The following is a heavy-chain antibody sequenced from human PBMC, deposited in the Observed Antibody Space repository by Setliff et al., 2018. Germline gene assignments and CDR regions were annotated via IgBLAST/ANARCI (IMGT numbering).Heavy chain of an antibody. J-gene: IGHJ4*02. Sequence: SETLSLTCTVSGGSISSGSDYWAWIRQPPGKGLEWLGTVYHSGGTYYNPSLKCRVTMSVDTSKNLFSLKLNSVTAADTALYYCARHVKVATEYFDCWGQGTLVTVSS. CDR3: ARHVKVATEYFDC. CDR1: GGSISSGSDY. CDR2: VYHSGGT. D-gene: IGHD5-12*01. V-gene: IGHV4-39*01.